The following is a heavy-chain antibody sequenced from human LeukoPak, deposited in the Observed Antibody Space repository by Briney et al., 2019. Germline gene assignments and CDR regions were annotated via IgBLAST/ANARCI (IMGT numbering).Heavy chain of an antibody. CDR1: GGSISSGSYY. D-gene: IGHD1-1*01. V-gene: IGHV4-61*10. J-gene: IGHJ3*02. CDR2: IYYSGST. CDR3: ARAVLERRRVGAFDI. Sequence: SETLSLTCTVSGGSISSGSYYWSWIRQPAGKGLEWIGYIYYSGSTNYNPSLKSRVTISVDTSKNQFSLKLSSVTAADTAVYYCARAVLERRRVGAFDIWGQGTMVTVSS.